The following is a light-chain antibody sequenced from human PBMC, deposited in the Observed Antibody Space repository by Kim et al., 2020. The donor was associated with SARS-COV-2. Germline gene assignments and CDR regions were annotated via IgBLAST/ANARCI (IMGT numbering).Light chain of an antibody. CDR3: QQYGRSPIT. J-gene: IGKJ5*01. V-gene: IGKV3D-20*01. Sequence: PGERATLSCGASQSVSNNYLAWYQQKPGLAPRLVMFDASRRATGIPDRFSGSGSGTDFTLTINRLEPEDFAVYYCQQYGRSPITFGQGTRLEIK. CDR2: DAS. CDR1: QSVSNNY.